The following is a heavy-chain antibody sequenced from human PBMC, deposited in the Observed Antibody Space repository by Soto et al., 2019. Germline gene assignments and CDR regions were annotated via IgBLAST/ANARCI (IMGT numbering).Heavy chain of an antibody. J-gene: IGHJ5*02. CDR3: ARRGVVQYYDFWSGYHTTTNWFDP. D-gene: IGHD3-3*01. CDR1: GFTFSSYE. Sequence: PGGSLRLSCAASGFTFSSYEMNWVRQAPGKGLEWVSYISSSGSTIYYADSVKGRFTISRDNAKNSLYLQMNSLRAEDTAVYYCARRGVVQYYDFWSGYHTTTNWFDPWGQGTLVTVSS. V-gene: IGHV3-48*03. CDR2: ISSSGSTI.